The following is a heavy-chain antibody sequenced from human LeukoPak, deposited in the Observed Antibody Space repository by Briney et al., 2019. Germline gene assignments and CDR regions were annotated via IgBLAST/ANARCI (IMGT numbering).Heavy chain of an antibody. CDR1: GFTFSNFL. J-gene: IGHJ4*02. CDR3: AKKGATTGDFDY. CDR2: ISGSGGDT. D-gene: IGHD1-26*01. Sequence: PGGSLRLSCAASGFTFSNFLMTWVRQAPGKGPAWVSAISGSGGDTYYADSVKGRFTISRDNSKNTLYLQMNSLRAEDTAVYYCAKKGATTGDFDYWGQGTLVTVSS. V-gene: IGHV3-23*01.